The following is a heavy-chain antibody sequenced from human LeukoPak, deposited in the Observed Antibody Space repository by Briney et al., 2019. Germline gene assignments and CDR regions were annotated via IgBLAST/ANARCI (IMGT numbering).Heavy chain of an antibody. Sequence: GGSLRLSCAASGFTFSSYSMNWVRQAPGKGLEWVSSISSSSSYIYYADSVKGRFTISRDNAKNSLYLQMNSLRAEDTAVYYCARDSRGEYYDFWSGYFDMDVWGKGTTVTISS. D-gene: IGHD3-3*01. CDR3: ARDSRGEYYDFWSGYFDMDV. CDR1: GFTFSSYS. CDR2: ISSSSSYI. J-gene: IGHJ6*03. V-gene: IGHV3-21*01.